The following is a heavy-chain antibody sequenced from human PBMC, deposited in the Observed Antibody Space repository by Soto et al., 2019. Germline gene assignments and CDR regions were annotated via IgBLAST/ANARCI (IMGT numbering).Heavy chain of an antibody. V-gene: IGHV3-21*01. CDR1: GFTFSSYS. CDR3: ARDGQWLVRFPFDY. D-gene: IGHD6-19*01. Sequence: GGSLRLSCAASGFTFSSYSMNWVRQAPGKGLEWVSSISSSSSYIYYADSVKGRFTISRDNAKNSLYLQMNSLRAEDTAVYYCARDGQWLVRFPFDYWGQGTLVTVSS. CDR2: ISSSSSYI. J-gene: IGHJ4*02.